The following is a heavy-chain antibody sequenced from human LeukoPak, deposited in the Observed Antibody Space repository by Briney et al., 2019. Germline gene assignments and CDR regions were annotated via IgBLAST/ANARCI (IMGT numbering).Heavy chain of an antibody. V-gene: IGHV4-59*01. D-gene: IGHD3-10*01. CDR1: GGSISSYY. Sequence: SETLSLTCTVSGGSISSYYWSWIRQPPGKGLEWIGYIYYSGSTNYNPSLKSRGTISVDTSKNQFSLKLSSVTAADTAVYYCARGDYYGSGTNWFDPWGQGTLVTVSS. CDR2: IYYSGST. J-gene: IGHJ5*02. CDR3: ARGDYYGSGTNWFDP.